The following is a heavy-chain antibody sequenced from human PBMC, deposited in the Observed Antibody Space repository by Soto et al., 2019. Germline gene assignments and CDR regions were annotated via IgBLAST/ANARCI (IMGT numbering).Heavy chain of an antibody. V-gene: IGHV3-30-3*01. D-gene: IGHD3-10*01. CDR2: ISFDGSTK. CDR3: AREGIAESGPNVDDF. J-gene: IGHJ4*02. CDR1: GFTFKHNA. Sequence: QVQLVESGGGVVQPGRSLTIFCTASGFTFKHNAMHWIRQAPAKGLEWVADISFDGSTKNYSDSVKGRFTISRDNSKNTLSLQMRALKGEDTATYYCAREGIAESGPNVDDFWGQGTLVAVSS.